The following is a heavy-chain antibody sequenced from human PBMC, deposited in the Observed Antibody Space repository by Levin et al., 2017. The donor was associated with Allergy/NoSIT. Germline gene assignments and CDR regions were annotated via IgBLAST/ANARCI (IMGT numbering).Heavy chain of an antibody. V-gene: IGHV1-46*01. CDR2: INPSGGST. CDR3: ARGDGYRSGWYWFDP. CDR1: GYTLTTYY. J-gene: IGHJ5*02. Sequence: VASVKVSCKASGYTLTTYYMHWVRQAPGQGLEWMGIINPSGGSTTYAQKFQGRVTMTGDTSTSTVYMELSSLTSDDTAVYYCARGDGYRSGWYWFDPWGQGTLVTVSS. D-gene: IGHD6-19*01.